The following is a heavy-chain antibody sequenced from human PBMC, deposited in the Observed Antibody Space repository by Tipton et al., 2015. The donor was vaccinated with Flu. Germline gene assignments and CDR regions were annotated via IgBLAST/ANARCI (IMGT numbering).Heavy chain of an antibody. CDR3: AKSGGFDS. V-gene: IGHV3-30*02. J-gene: IGHJ4*02. CDR1: GFTFDDYG. CDR2: IRSDETTE. D-gene: IGHD1-26*01. Sequence: SLRLSCAASGFTFDDYGMHWVRQAPGKGLEWVAHIRSDETTEYADSVKGRFTISRDNSKDMLYLQMNSLRAEDTAVFYCAKSGGFDSWNQGALVIVSS.